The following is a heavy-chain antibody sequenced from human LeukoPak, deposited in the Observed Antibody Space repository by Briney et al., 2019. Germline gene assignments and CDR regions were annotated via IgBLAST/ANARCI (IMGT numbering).Heavy chain of an antibody. D-gene: IGHD6-19*01. J-gene: IGHJ4*02. CDR3: VGSSGWYAAGFDY. CDR1: GFTFSSYA. V-gene: IGHV3-53*01. Sequence: GGSLRLSCAASGFTFSSYAMSWVRQAPGKGLEWVSVIYSGGSTYYVDSVKGRFTISRDNSKNTLYLQMNSLRAEDTAVYYCVGSSGWYAAGFDYWGQGTLVTVSS. CDR2: IYSGGST.